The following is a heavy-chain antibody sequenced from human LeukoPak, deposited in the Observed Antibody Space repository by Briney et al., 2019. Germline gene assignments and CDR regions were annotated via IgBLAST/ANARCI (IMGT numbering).Heavy chain of an antibody. J-gene: IGHJ5*02. Sequence: GGSLRLSCAASGFTFSDYAMSWVRQAPGKGLEWVSSISGSGVNTYYADSVKGRFTISRDNAKNSLYLQMNSLRAEDTAVYYCARGGRVTIFGVVTWFDPWGQGTLVTVSS. D-gene: IGHD3-3*01. CDR3: ARGGRVTIFGVVTWFDP. CDR2: ISGSGVNT. V-gene: IGHV3-23*01. CDR1: GFTFSDYA.